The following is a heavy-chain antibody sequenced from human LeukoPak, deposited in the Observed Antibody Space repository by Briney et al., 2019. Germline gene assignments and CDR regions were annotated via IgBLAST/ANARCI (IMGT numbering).Heavy chain of an antibody. CDR2: INHSGST. J-gene: IGHJ4*02. CDR3: ARVIVVAGDFDY. D-gene: IGHD6-19*01. V-gene: IGHV4-34*01. CDR1: GGSFSGYY. Sequence: PSETLSLTCAVYGGSFSGYYWSWIRQPPGKGLEWIGEINHSGSTNYNPSLKSRVTLSVDTSKNQFSLKRSSVTAADTAVYYCARVIVVAGDFDYWGQGTLVTVSS.